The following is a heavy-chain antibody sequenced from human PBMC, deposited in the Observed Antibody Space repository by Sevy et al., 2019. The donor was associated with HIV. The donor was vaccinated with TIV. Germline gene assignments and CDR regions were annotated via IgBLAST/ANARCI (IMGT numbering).Heavy chain of an antibody. CDR2: IKQDGSEK. CDR1: GFTFSSYW. CDR3: ARDTYYYGSGSYWVY. V-gene: IGHV3-7*01. Sequence: GGSLRLSCAASGFTFSSYWMSWVRQAPGKGLEWVANIKQDGSEKYYVDSVKGRFTISRDNAKNSLYLQMNSLRAEDTAVYYCARDTYYYGSGSYWVYWGQGTLVTVS. D-gene: IGHD3-10*01. J-gene: IGHJ4*02.